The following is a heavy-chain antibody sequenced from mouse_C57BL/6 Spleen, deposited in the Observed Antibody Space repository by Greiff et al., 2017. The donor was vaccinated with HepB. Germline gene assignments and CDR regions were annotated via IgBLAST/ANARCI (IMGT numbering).Heavy chain of an antibody. CDR2: ISYDGSN. Sequence: ESGPGLVKPSQSLSLTCSVTGYSITSGYYWNWIRQFPGNKLEWMGYISYDGSNNYNPSLKNRISITRDTSKNQFFLKLNSVTTEDTATYYCARRGWDYLDYWGQGTTLTVSS. V-gene: IGHV3-6*01. J-gene: IGHJ2*01. D-gene: IGHD2-3*01. CDR1: GYSITSGYY. CDR3: ARRGWDYLDY.